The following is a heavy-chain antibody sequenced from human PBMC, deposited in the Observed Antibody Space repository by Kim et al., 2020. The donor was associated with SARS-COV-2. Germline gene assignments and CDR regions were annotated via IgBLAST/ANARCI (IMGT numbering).Heavy chain of an antibody. D-gene: IGHD3-3*01. CDR2: INHSGST. CDR1: GGSFSGYY. CDR3: ARANRRYYDFWSGYLRSAFDI. V-gene: IGHV4-34*01. Sequence: SETLSLTCAVYGGSFSGYYWSWIRQPPGKGLEWIGEINHSGSTNYNPSLKSRVTISVDTSKNQFSLKLSSVTAADTAVYYCARANRRYYDFWSGYLRSAFDIWGQGTMVTVSS. J-gene: IGHJ3*02.